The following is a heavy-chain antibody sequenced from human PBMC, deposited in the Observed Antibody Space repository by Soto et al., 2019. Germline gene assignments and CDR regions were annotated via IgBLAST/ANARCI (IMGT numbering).Heavy chain of an antibody. J-gene: IGHJ4*02. V-gene: IGHV1-69*01. CDR3: ARDRDDYGSGNYDNRIDF. Sequence: QVQLVQSGAEVKKPGSSVKVSCKASGGIFSTYAISWLRRAPGQGLAWKGGIIPIFGTPNYAQRFQGRVTITADESTSTADRELSRLRSEDTAVYYCARDRDDYGSGNYDNRIDFWGQGTLVSVSS. CDR2: IIPIFGTP. D-gene: IGHD3-10*01. CDR1: GGIFSTYA.